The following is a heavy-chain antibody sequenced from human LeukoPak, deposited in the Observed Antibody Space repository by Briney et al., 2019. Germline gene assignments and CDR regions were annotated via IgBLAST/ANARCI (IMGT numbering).Heavy chain of an antibody. CDR2: ISSSSSTI. CDR3: AKDRAAAGTSALDY. V-gene: IGHV3-48*01. J-gene: IGHJ4*02. D-gene: IGHD6-13*01. CDR1: GFTFSSYS. Sequence: GGSLRLSCAASGFTFSSYSMNWVRQAPGKGLEWVSYISSSSSTIYYADSVKGRFTISRDNAKNSLYLQMNSLRAEDTALYYCAKDRAAAGTSALDYWGQGTLVTVSS.